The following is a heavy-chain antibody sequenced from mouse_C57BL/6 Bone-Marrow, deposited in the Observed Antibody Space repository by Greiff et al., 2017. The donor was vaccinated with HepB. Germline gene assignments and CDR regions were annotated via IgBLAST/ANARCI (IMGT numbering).Heavy chain of an antibody. CDR2: ISDGGSYT. J-gene: IGHJ3*01. D-gene: IGHD1-1*01. CDR1: GFTFSSYA. Sequence: EVQVVESGGGLVKPGGSLKLSCAASGFTFSSYAMSWVRQTPEKRLEWVATISDGGSYTYYPDNVKGRFTISRDNAKNNLYLQMSHLKSEDTAMYYSAREGDYGSSPWFAYWGQGTLVTVSA. CDR3: AREGDYGSSPWFAY. V-gene: IGHV5-4*01.